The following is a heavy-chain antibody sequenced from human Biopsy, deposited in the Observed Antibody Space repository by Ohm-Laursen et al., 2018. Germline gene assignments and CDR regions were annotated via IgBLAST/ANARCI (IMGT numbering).Heavy chain of an antibody. D-gene: IGHD1-26*01. CDR3: ARHAPSYSGSYWRYFDL. CDR1: AASVSGGTFY. J-gene: IGHJ2*01. Sequence: GTLSLTCTVSAASVSGGTFYWSWIRQPPRKGLEWIGYIYNPGGTNYSPSHKSRVTISVDTSMNHLPRRLTSVTAADTAVYYCARHAPSYSGSYWRYFDLWGRGTLVTVSS. V-gene: IGHV4-61*03. CDR2: IYNPGGT.